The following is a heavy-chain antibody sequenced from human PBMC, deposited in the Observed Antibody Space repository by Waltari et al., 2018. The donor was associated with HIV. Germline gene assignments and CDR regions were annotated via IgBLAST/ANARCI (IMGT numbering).Heavy chain of an antibody. J-gene: IGHJ4*02. CDR3: VRDDPGYVPIDY. CDR1: GLVFSQFT. CDR2: LRRDTYEA. V-gene: IGHV3-21*04. Sequence: LVQSGGGEVQEGGSLLLSCSGSGLVFSQFTLNWDRQTPRRGLELVASLRRDTYEANYLASVRGRFTISRDNAKSSAFLDMTGLRVEDTATYYCVRDDPGYVPIDYWGQGSQVIVS. D-gene: IGHD2-15*01.